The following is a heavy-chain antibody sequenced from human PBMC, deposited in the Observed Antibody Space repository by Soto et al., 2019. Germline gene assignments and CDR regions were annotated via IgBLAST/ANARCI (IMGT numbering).Heavy chain of an antibody. CDR2: ISGSGGST. J-gene: IGHJ5*02. D-gene: IGHD6-6*01. CDR1: GFTFSSYA. V-gene: IGHV3-23*01. CDR3: AKGREAARPFSWFDT. Sequence: PGGSLRLSCAASGFTFSSYAMSWVRQAPGKGLEWVSAISGSGGSTYYADSVKGRFTISRDNSKNTLYLQMNSLRAEDTAVYYCAKGREAARPFSWFDTWGEETLLTVPS.